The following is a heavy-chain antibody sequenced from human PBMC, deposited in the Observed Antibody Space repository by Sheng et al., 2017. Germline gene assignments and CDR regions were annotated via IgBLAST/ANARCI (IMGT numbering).Heavy chain of an antibody. CDR2: IWYDGSNK. D-gene: IGHD3-3*01. Sequence: QVQLVESGGGVVQPGRSLRLSCAASGFTFSSYGMHWVRQAPGKGLEWVAVIWYDGSNKYYADSVKGRFTISRDNSKNTLYLQMNSLRAEDTAVYYCARDHDFWNYYYYGMDVWGQGTTVT. J-gene: IGHJ6*02. CDR1: GFTFSSYG. CDR3: ARDHDFWNYYYYGMDV. V-gene: IGHV3-33*01.